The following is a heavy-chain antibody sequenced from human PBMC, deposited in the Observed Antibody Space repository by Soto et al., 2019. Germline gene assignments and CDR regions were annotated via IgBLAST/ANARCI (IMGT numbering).Heavy chain of an antibody. D-gene: IGHD4-17*01. CDR3: AKDAQRRSVTTRVMGFDY. CDR1: GFTFSSYA. J-gene: IGHJ4*02. CDR2: ISGSGGST. Sequence: PGGSLRLSCAASGFTFSSYAMSWVRQAPGRGLEWVSAISGSGGSTYYADSVKGRFTISRDNSKNTLYLQMNSLRAEDTAVYYCAKDAQRRSVTTRVMGFDYWGQGTLVTVSS. V-gene: IGHV3-23*01.